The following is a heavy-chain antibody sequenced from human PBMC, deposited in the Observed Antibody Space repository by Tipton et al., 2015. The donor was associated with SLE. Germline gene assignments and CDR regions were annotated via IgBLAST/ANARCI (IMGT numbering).Heavy chain of an antibody. J-gene: IGHJ5*02. D-gene: IGHD5-18*01. CDR2: TYYSGST. Sequence: LRLSCTVSGGSISSYSDYWGWIRQPPGKGLEWIGSTYYSGSTYYNPSLKSRVSISVDTSKNQFSLRLDSVTAADTAVYYCARGGIQLWNWFDPWGQGTLVTVSS. CDR3: ARGGIQLWNWFDP. V-gene: IGHV4-39*07. CDR1: GGSISSYSDY.